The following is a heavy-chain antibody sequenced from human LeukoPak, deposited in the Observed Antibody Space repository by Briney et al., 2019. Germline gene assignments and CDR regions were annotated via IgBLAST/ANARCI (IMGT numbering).Heavy chain of an antibody. J-gene: IGHJ3*02. CDR3: ARDRSSGPPDAFDI. CDR2: ISYDGSNK. V-gene: IGHV3-30-3*01. D-gene: IGHD3-10*01. CDR1: GFTFSSYA. Sequence: GGSLRLSCAASGFTFSSYAMHWVRQAPGKGLEWVAVISYDGSNKYYADSVKGRFTISRDNSKNTLYLQMNSLRAEDTAAYYCARDRSSGPPDAFDIWGQGTMVTVSS.